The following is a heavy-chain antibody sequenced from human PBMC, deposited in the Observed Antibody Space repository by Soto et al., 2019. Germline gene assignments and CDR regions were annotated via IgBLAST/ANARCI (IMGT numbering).Heavy chain of an antibody. Sequence: GSMRLSCAASGFTFSSYAMSWVRQAPGRWLEWVSAISGNGGSTYYADSVKGRFTISRDNSKNTLYLQMNSLRAEDTAVYYCAKRSIVGATGLYYFDYWGQGTLVPVSS. J-gene: IGHJ4*02. CDR3: AKRSIVGATGLYYFDY. CDR2: ISGNGGST. V-gene: IGHV3-23*01. D-gene: IGHD1-26*01. CDR1: GFTFSSYA.